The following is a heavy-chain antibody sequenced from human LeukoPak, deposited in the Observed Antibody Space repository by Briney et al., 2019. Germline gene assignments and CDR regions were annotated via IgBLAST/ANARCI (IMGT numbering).Heavy chain of an antibody. CDR2: IYHSGST. V-gene: IGHV4-30-2*01. CDR3: ARAKLQLSRFDP. CDR1: GGSISSGGYS. J-gene: IGHJ5*02. D-gene: IGHD2-2*01. Sequence: SETLSLTCAVSGGSISSGGYSWSWIRQPPGKGLEWIGYIYHSGSTYYNPSLKSRVTISVDRSNTQFSLKLSSVTAADTAVYYCARAKLQLSRFDPWGQGTLVTVSS.